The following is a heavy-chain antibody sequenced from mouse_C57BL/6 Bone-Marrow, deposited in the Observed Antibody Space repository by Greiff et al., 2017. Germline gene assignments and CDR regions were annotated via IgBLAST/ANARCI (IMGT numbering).Heavy chain of an antibody. J-gene: IGHJ3*01. D-gene: IGHD1-1*01. CDR2: IHPNSGST. Sequence: QVQLQQPGAELVKPGASVKLSCKASGYTFTSYWMHWVKQRPGQGLEWLGMIHPNSGSTNYNEKFKSKATLTVDKSASTAYMQLSSLTSEDSAVYYCARGIDYYGSSVFAYWGQGTLVTVSA. V-gene: IGHV1-64*01. CDR1: GYTFTSYW. CDR3: ARGIDYYGSSVFAY.